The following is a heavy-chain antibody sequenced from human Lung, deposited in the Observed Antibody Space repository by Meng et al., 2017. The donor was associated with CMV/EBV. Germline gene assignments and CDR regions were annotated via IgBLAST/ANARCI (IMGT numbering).Heavy chain of an antibody. V-gene: IGHV3-15*01. CDR2: IKSKFDGETT. CDR3: TTDRPRSGGKTHDY. D-gene: IGHD4-23*01. J-gene: IGHJ4*02. CDR1: GSGFIFSNLW. Sequence: EVQLVESGGGLVKPGGSLRLSCTGSGSGFIFSNLWINWVRQAPGKGLEWVGRIKSKFDGETTDYAAPVKGRFTISREDSRNTLYLYMNSLKTEDTAVYYCTTDRPRSGGKTHDYWGQGTLVTVS.